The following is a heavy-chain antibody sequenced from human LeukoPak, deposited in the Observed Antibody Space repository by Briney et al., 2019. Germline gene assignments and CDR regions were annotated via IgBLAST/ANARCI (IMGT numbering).Heavy chain of an antibody. Sequence: QPGGSLRLSCAASGFTFSSYWMHWVRQAPGKGLVWVSRINSGGSSTSYADSVKGRFTISRDNAKNTLYLQMNSLRAEDTAVYYCARARGMVRCMDVWGKGTTVTVSS. CDR1: GFTFSSYW. CDR2: INSGGSST. J-gene: IGHJ6*04. D-gene: IGHD3-10*01. V-gene: IGHV3-74*01. CDR3: ARARGMVRCMDV.